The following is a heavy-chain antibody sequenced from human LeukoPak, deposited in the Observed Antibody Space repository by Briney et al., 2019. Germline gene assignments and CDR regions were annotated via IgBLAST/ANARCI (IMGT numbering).Heavy chain of an antibody. V-gene: IGHV1-18*01. J-gene: IGHJ6*02. CDR2: ISAYNGNT. Sequence: ASVKVSCKASGYTFNTYGINWVRQAHGQGLEWMGWISAYNGNTNYAQKFQGRVTMTTDTSTTTAYMELRRLRSDDTAVYYCATRRWFGESYGMDVWGQGTTVTVSS. CDR1: GYTFNTYG. CDR3: ATRRWFGESYGMDV. D-gene: IGHD3-10*01.